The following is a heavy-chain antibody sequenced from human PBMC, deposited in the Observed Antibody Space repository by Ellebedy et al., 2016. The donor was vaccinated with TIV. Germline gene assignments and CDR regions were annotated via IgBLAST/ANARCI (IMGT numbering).Heavy chain of an antibody. CDR3: ARRRTEYTVTLYGMDV. V-gene: IGHV5-10-1*01. J-gene: IGHJ6*02. CDR2: IDPSDSYT. CDR1: GYSFTTYW. Sequence: GESLKISCKGSGYSFTTYWIAWVRQMPGKGLEWMGRIDPSDSYTNYSPSFQGHVTISADKSISTAYLQWSSLKASDTAMYYCARRRTEYTVTLYGMDVWGQGTTVTVSS. D-gene: IGHD4-17*01.